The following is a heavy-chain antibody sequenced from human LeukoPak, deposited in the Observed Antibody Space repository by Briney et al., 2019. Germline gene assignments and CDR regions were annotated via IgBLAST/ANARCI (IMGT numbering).Heavy chain of an antibody. CDR3: ARAKNYYGSGSYRNWFDP. V-gene: IGHV4-4*02. CDR1: GGSISSSNW. Sequence: SETLSLTCAVSGGSISSSNWWSWVRQPPGKGLEWIGEIYHSGSTNYNPSPKSRVTISVDKSKNQFSLKLSSVTAADTAVYYCARAKNYYGSGSYRNWFDPWGQGTLVTVSS. D-gene: IGHD3-10*01. J-gene: IGHJ5*02. CDR2: IYHSGST.